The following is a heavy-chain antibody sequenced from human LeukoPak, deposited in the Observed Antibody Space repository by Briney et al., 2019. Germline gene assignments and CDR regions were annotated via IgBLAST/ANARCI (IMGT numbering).Heavy chain of an antibody. J-gene: IGHJ4*02. Sequence: GGSLRLSCAASGFSSSIYAIHWVRQAPGGGLEWVAVISFDGRNQFYADSVKGRFSTSRDNSKNTIFLQMNSLRPEDTAVYYCAGGLRSGLIDYRGQGTLVTVSS. CDR2: ISFDGRNQ. V-gene: IGHV3-30*01. CDR1: GFSSSIYA. D-gene: IGHD4-17*01. CDR3: AGGLRSGLIDY.